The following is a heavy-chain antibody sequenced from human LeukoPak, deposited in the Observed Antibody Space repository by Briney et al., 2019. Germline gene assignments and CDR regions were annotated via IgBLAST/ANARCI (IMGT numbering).Heavy chain of an antibody. CDR2: ISSSSSYI. V-gene: IGHV3-21*01. J-gene: IGHJ4*02. Sequence: GGSLRLSCAASGFTFSSYSMNWVRQAPGKGLEWVSSISSSSSYIYYADSVKGRFTISRDNAKNSLYLQMNSLRAEDTAVYYCASDSSSGWYSFDYWGQGTLVTVSS. CDR3: ASDSSSGWYSFDY. CDR1: GFTFSSYS. D-gene: IGHD6-19*01.